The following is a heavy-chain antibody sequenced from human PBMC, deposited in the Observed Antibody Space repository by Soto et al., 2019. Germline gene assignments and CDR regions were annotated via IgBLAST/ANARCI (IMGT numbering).Heavy chain of an antibody. Sequence: PGGSLRLSCAASGFTFSSYGMHWVRQAPGKGLEWVAVISYDGNNKYYAESVKGRFTISRDNSKNTLYLQMNSLRVEDTAVYYCAKDVNFDILAGYYYYWGQGTLVTVSS. CDR1: GFTFSSYG. D-gene: IGHD3-9*01. CDR3: AKDVNFDILAGYYYY. CDR2: ISYDGNNK. V-gene: IGHV3-30*18. J-gene: IGHJ4*02.